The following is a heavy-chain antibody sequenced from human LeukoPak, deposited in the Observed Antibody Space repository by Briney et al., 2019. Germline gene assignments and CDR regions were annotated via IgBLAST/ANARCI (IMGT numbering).Heavy chain of an antibody. CDR1: GFIFSGDD. V-gene: IGHV3-23*01. J-gene: IGHJ4*02. CDR3: AIVSWSGYHS. CDR2: ITGGGDNT. Sequence: GGSLRLSCAASGFIFSGDDMNWVRQAPGTGLDWVSGITGGGDNTFYADSVKGRFTISRDNSKSTVYLQMNSLRAEDTAIYYCAIVSWSGYHSWGQGILVTVSS. D-gene: IGHD3-3*01.